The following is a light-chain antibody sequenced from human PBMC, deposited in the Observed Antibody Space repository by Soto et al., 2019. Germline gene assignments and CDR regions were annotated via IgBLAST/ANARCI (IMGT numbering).Light chain of an antibody. V-gene: IGKV3-20*01. CDR1: QTVGSTF. CDR3: QHYGDSLTWT. Sequence: EAVLTQSPGTLSLSPGDRATLSCRASQTVGSTFVAWYQQRPGQAPRLLIDSTSSRATGIPDRFTGAGSGTGFTLTISSLEPEDFALYYCQHYGDSLTWTFGQGTRVEIK. J-gene: IGKJ1*01. CDR2: STS.